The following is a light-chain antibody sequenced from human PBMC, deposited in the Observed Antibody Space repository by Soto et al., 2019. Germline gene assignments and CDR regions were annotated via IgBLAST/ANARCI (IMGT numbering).Light chain of an antibody. Sequence: EIVLTQSPATLSLSPGERATLSCRASQSVSTSLAWYQQKPGQAPRLLIHDASNRATGIPARFSGSGSGTDFRLTVSSLEPEDFALYYCQQRSNWPWTFGQGTKVEIK. V-gene: IGKV3-11*01. J-gene: IGKJ1*01. CDR2: DAS. CDR3: QQRSNWPWT. CDR1: QSVSTS.